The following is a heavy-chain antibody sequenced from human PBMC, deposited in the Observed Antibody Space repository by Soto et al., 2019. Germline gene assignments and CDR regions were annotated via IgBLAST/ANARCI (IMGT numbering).Heavy chain of an antibody. J-gene: IGHJ6*02. CDR3: ARDRGSGYHYYYGMDV. D-gene: IGHD3-22*01. Sequence: PGGSLRLSCAASGFTFSSYAMHWVRQAPGKGLEWVAVISYDGSNKYYADSVKGRFTISRDNSKNTLYLQMNGLRAEDTAVYYCARDRGSGYHYYYGMDVWGQGTTVTVSS. CDR1: GFTFSSYA. CDR2: ISYDGSNK. V-gene: IGHV3-30-3*01.